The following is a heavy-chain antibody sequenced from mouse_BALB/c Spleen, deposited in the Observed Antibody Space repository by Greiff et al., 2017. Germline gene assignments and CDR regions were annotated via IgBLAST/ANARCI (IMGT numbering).Heavy chain of an antibody. J-gene: IGHJ2*01. Sequence: EVKLVESGAELVKPGASVKLSCTASGFNIKDPYMHWVKQRPEQGLEWIGRIDPANGNTKYDPKFQGQATITADTSSNTAYLQLSSLTSEDTAVYYCAREPNWDNYFDYWGQGTTLTVSS. D-gene: IGHD4-1*01. CDR3: AREPNWDNYFDY. CDR2: IDPANGNT. V-gene: IGHV14-3*02. CDR1: GFNIKDPY.